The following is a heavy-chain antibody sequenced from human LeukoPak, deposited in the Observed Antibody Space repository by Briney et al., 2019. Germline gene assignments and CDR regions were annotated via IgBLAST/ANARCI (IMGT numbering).Heavy chain of an antibody. CDR2: INPNSGGT. CDR3: ARALSLDY. J-gene: IGHJ4*02. V-gene: IGHV1-2*02. CDR1: GYTFTDYY. Sequence: ASVKVSCKASGYTFTDYYIDWVPQAPGQGLEWMGWINPNSGGTNYAQKFQGRVTMTRDTSISTAYMELSSLRSDDTAVYYCARALSLDYWGQGTLVAVSS.